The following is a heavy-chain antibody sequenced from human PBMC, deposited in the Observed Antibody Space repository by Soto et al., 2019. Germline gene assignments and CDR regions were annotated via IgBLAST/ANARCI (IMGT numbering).Heavy chain of an antibody. V-gene: IGHV1-18*01. D-gene: IGHD5-12*01. CDR3: ARDLENIVATITLNY. CDR1: GYTYTKYG. CDR2: VSAYNGET. J-gene: IGHJ4*02. Sequence: SVEVSCKASGYTYTKYGINRGSQAHEQGLEWLGWVSAYNGETKYAQKVQARVTMTTDTSTSTAYMELRSLRSDDTAVYYCARDLENIVATITLNYWGQGTLVTVSS.